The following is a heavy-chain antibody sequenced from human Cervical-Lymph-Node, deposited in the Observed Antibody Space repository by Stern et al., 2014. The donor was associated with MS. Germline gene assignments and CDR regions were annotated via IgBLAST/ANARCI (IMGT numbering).Heavy chain of an antibody. Sequence: QVQLGQSGAEVKKPGASVKVSCTASGYTFTNYGINWVRQAPGQRPEWMGWISGYNGNTNYAQKLQGRVTMTTDTSTSTAYMELRSLRSDDTAVYYCTRRNYFSDYWGQGTLVIVSS. V-gene: IGHV1-18*01. D-gene: IGHD5-24*01. CDR2: ISGYNGNT. CDR3: TRRNYFSDY. CDR1: GYTFTNYG. J-gene: IGHJ4*02.